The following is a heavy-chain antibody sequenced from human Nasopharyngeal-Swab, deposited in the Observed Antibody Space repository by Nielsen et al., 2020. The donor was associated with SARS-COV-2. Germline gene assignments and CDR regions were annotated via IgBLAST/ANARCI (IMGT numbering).Heavy chain of an antibody. V-gene: IGHV1-8*01. CDR1: GYTFTSYD. CDR2: MNPNSGNT. CDR3: ASSEAAMETYYYYGIDV. J-gene: IGHJ6*02. D-gene: IGHD5-18*01. Sequence: SVKVSCKASGYTFTSYDINWVRQATGQGLEWMGWMNPNSGNTGYAQKFQGRVTMTRNTSIRTAYMELSSLRSEDTAVYYCASSEAAMETYYYYGIDVWGQGTTVTVSS.